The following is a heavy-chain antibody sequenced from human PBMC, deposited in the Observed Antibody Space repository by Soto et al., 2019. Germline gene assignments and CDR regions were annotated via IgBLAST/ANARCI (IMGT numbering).Heavy chain of an antibody. J-gene: IGHJ3*02. V-gene: IGHV1-2*04. CDR2: INPNSGGT. CDR1: GYTFTGYY. CDR3: ASIGANADDAFDI. Sequence: ASVKVSCKASGYTFTGYYMHWVRQAPGQGLEWMGWINPNSGGTNYAQKFQGWVTMTRDTSISTAYMELSRVRSDDTAVDYCASIGANADDAFDIWGQGTMVTVSS. D-gene: IGHD3-16*01.